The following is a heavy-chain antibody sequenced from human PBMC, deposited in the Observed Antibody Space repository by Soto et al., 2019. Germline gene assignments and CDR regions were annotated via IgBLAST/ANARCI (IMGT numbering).Heavy chain of an antibody. CDR2: STVSGAT. D-gene: IGHD2-2*01. CDR1: GFTFRSFA. V-gene: IGHV3-23*01. Sequence: GGSLRLSCAASGFTFRSFAMAWVRQAPGKGLEWVPTSTVSGATVYADSVRGRFTIFRDNSRNTLHLQMNSLGAEDTAMYYCAKEPEMPGRGLDYWGQGTLVTVSS. CDR3: AKEPEMPGRGLDY. J-gene: IGHJ4*02.